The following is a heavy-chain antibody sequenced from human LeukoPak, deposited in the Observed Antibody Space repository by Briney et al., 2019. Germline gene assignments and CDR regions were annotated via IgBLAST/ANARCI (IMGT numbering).Heavy chain of an antibody. V-gene: IGHV4-34*01. D-gene: IGHD5-18*01. J-gene: IGHJ4*02. CDR3: ARVGYSYGWKPFDY. Sequence: SETLSLTCAVYGGSFSGYYWSWIRQPPGKGLEWIGEINHSGSTNYNPSLKSQVTISVDTSKNQFSLKLSSVTAADTAVYYCARVGYSYGWKPFDYWGQGTLVTVSS. CDR2: INHSGST. CDR1: GGSFSGYY.